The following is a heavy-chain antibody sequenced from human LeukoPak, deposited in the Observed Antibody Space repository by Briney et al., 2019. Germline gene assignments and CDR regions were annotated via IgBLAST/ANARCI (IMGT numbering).Heavy chain of an antibody. J-gene: IGHJ4*02. D-gene: IGHD5-24*01. Sequence: SETLSLTCAVSGGSFSGYYWNWIRQPPGKGLEWIGQINARGDNDYSPSLKSRVTISVDTSKSQFSLKLTSMTAADTAVYYCARGRDPFWGQGTLVTVSS. CDR2: INARGDN. CDR1: GGSFSGYY. CDR3: ARGRDPF. V-gene: IGHV4-34*01.